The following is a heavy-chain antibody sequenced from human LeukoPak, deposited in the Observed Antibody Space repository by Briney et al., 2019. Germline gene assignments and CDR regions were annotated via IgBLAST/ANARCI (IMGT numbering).Heavy chain of an antibody. CDR1: GGSFSAYY. CDR3: ARGGWWDNWNRFDP. Sequence: SETLSLTCAVYGGSFSAYYWNWIRQTPGKGLEWIGEINHSGSTDYNPSLKSRVTISVDTSKNQFSLKLTSVTAADTAVYYCARGGWWDNWNRFDPWGQGTLVTVSS. CDR2: INHSGST. J-gene: IGHJ5*02. V-gene: IGHV4-34*01. D-gene: IGHD1-1*01.